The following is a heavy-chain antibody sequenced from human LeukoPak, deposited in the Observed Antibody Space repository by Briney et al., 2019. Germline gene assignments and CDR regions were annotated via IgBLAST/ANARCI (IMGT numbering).Heavy chain of an antibody. CDR1: GFTFSSYG. D-gene: IGHD3-22*01. J-gene: IGHJ3*02. V-gene: IGHV3-23*01. CDR2: ISGSGGRR. Sequence: GGSLRLSCAASGFTFSSYGMSWVRQAPGKGLEWVSAISGSGGRRHYADSVKGRFTLSRDNSKNTVYLQMNSLRAEDTAAYYCAEDLAQSDYYDTSGYYPDAFDIWGQGTMVTVSS. CDR3: AEDLAQSDYYDTSGYYPDAFDI.